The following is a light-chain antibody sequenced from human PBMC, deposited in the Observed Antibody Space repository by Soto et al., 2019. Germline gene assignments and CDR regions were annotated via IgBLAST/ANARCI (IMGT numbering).Light chain of an antibody. CDR1: SSDVGGYNY. CDR2: EVN. Sequence: QSFLTQPPSASGSPGQSVATSCTGTSSDVGGYNYVSWYQQHPGKAPKLMIYEVNKRPSGVPDRFSGSKSGNTASLTVSGLQAEDEADYYCSSYAGSSNVFGTGTKATVL. CDR3: SSYAGSSNV. J-gene: IGLJ1*01. V-gene: IGLV2-8*01.